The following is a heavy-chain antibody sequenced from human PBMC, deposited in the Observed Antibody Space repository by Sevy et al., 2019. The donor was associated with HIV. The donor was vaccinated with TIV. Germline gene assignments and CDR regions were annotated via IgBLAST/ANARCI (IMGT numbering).Heavy chain of an antibody. Sequence: GGSLRLSCAASGFTFSKYWMSWVRQAPGKGLEWVANIKQDGSEKYYVDSVKGRFTISRDNAKNSLYLQMNSLRAEDTAVHYCARPYRTDPFYYSGSGGYYYPSYFDYWGQGTLVTVSS. V-gene: IGHV3-7*01. CDR1: GFTFSKYW. J-gene: IGHJ4*02. CDR2: IKQDGSEK. CDR3: ARPYRTDPFYYSGSGGYYYPSYFDY. D-gene: IGHD3-22*01.